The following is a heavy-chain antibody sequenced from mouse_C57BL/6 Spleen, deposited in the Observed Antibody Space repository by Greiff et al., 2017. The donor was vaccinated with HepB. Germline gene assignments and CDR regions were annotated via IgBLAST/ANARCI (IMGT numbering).Heavy chain of an antibody. CDR2: IDPSDSYT. Sequence: QVQLQQPGAELVKPGASVKLSCKASGYTFTSYWMQWVKQRPGQGLEWIGEIDPSDSYTNYNQKFKGKATLTVDTSSSTAYMQLSSLTSEDSAVYYCAREGVVPFAYWGQGTLVTVSA. D-gene: IGHD1-1*01. CDR3: AREGVVPFAY. J-gene: IGHJ3*01. V-gene: IGHV1-50*01. CDR1: GYTFTSYW.